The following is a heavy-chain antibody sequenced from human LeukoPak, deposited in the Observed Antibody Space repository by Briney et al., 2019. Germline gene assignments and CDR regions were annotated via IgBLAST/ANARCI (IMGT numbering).Heavy chain of an antibody. D-gene: IGHD5-18*01. J-gene: IGHJ4*02. V-gene: IGHV3-48*04. CDR2: ISSSGSTI. CDR1: AFSLSAYN. CDR3: ARLRGYSYGYADY. Sequence: GGSLRLSCAASAFSLSAYNMNWVRQAPGKGLEWVSYISSSGSTIDYADSVKGRFTISRDNAKNSLYLQMNSLRAEDTAVYYCARLRGYSYGYADYWGQGTLVTVSS.